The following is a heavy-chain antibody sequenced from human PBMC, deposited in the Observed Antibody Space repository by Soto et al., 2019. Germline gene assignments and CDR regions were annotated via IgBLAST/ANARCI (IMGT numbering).Heavy chain of an antibody. V-gene: IGHV3-23*01. D-gene: IGHD3-10*01. CDR1: GFRFNTYA. J-gene: IGHJ4*02. CDR3: AKSGYSDPFEEYYFDY. Sequence: LRLSCAASGFRFNTYAMSWVRQAPGKGLEWVSSISASGSNTYYADSVQDRFTISRDNFRLTLDLHMNNLRAEDTAVYYCAKSGYSDPFEEYYFDYWGQGTLVTVSS. CDR2: ISASGSNT.